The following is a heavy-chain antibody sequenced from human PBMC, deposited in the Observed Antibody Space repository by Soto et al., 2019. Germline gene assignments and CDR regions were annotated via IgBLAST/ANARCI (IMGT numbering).Heavy chain of an antibody. CDR2: INPKSGGT. V-gene: IGHV1-2*04. CDR3: AGGVSTDCSNGVCSFFYNHDMDV. CDR1: GYSFTDYH. D-gene: IGHD2-8*01. Sequence: ASVKVSCKASGYSFTDYHIHWVRQAPGQGLEWLGRINPKSGGTSTAQKFQGWVTMTTDTSISTASMELTRLTSDDTAIYYCAGGVSTDCSNGVCSFFYNHDMDVWGQGTTVTV. J-gene: IGHJ6*02.